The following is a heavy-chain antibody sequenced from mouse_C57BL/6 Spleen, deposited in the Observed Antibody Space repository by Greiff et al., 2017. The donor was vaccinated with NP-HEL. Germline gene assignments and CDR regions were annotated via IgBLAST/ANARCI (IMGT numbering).Heavy chain of an antibody. Sequence: EVKLMESGGGLVQPKGSLKLSCAASGFTFNTYAMHWVRQAPGKGLEWVARIRSNSSNYATYYADSVKDRFTISRDDSQSMLYLQMNNLKTEDTAMDYCVRGIYDGYPYYAMDYWGQGPSVTVSS. CDR1: GFTFNTYA. CDR2: IRSNSSNYAT. V-gene: IGHV10-3*01. CDR3: VRGIYDGYPYYAMDY. D-gene: IGHD2-3*01. J-gene: IGHJ4*01.